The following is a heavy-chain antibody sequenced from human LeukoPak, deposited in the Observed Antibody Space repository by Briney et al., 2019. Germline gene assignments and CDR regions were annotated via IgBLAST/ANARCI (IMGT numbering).Heavy chain of an antibody. D-gene: IGHD4-11*01. CDR3: ARDNGDYRSIYYYMDV. CDR2: IYYSWSS. Sequence: SQNLSLTCTVSGGSINSGGSYWSWIRQHPGKGLEWIGCIYYSWSSYYNPSLKSRVTLSLDTSKNQFSLKLSSVTAADTAVYYCARDNGDYRSIYYYMDVWGKGTTVTVSS. V-gene: IGHV4-31*03. J-gene: IGHJ6*03. CDR1: GGSINSGGSY.